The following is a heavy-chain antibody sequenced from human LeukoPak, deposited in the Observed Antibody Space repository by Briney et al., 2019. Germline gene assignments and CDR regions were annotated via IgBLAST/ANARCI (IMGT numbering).Heavy chain of an antibody. D-gene: IGHD1-1*01. CDR2: IYYSGST. J-gene: IGHJ6*02. CDR3: ARGPTNLASDFYYGMDV. Sequence: ADTLSLPCTVSGGSISSHYGRWIRHPPGKGLECIGYIYYSGSTNYNPSLKNRVTISVDTAKIQFTLNLNSVTAGDTAVYFCARGPTNLASDFYYGMDVWGQGTTVTVSS. V-gene: IGHV4-59*11. CDR1: GGSISSHY.